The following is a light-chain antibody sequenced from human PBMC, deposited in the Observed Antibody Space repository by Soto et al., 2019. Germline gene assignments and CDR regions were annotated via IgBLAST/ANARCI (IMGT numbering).Light chain of an antibody. Sequence: QSALTQPASVSGSPGQSITISCTGTSSDIGVYDFVSWYQQHQGRAPKLLIYDVTNRPSGISDRFSGSKSGNTASLTISGLQPEDEADYYCSSYTTSTTRVFGGGTKLTVL. V-gene: IGLV2-14*01. CDR3: SSYTTSTTRV. CDR1: SSDIGVYDF. CDR2: DVT. J-gene: IGLJ3*02.